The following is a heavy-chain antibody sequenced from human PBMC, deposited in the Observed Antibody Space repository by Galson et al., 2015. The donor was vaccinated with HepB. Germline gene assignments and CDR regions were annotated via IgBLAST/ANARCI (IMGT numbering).Heavy chain of an antibody. CDR2: IWKDGRNK. J-gene: IGHJ4*02. CDR3: VKEYSGYGSFDY. Sequence: SLRLSCAASGFTFRSFGMHWVRQAPGKGLEWAAIIWKDGRNKQYGDFVKGRFTISRDNSKNILYLQMNSLTVEDTAVYYCVKEYSGYGSFDYWGQGTLVTVSS. D-gene: IGHD5-12*01. V-gene: IGHV3-33*06. CDR1: GFTFRSFG.